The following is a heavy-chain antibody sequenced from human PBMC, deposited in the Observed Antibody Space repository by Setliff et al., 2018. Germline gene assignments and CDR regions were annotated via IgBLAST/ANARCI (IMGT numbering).Heavy chain of an antibody. CDR3: TTDRITMKN. Sequence: PGESLKISCAASGFTFSNAWMSWVRQAPGKGLEWVGRIKSKTDGGTTDYAAPVKGRFTISRDDSKNTLYLQLNSLQTEDTAVYHCTTDRITMKNWGQGTLVTVSS. CDR2: IKSKTDGGTT. D-gene: IGHD3-22*01. J-gene: IGHJ4*02. CDR1: GFTFSNAW. V-gene: IGHV3-15*01.